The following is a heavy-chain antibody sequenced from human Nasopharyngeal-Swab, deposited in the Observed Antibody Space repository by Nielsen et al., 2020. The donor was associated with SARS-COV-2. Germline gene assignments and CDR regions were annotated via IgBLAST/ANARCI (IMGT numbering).Heavy chain of an antibody. D-gene: IGHD6-13*01. V-gene: IGHV4-59*13. CDR1: GGSISSFY. Sequence: GSLRLSCNVSGGSISSFYWSWIRQPPGKGLEWIGYIYYSGNTNYNPSLKSRVTISIDTSKNQFSLKLSSVTAADTAVYYCARGADSSSWYPSWFDPWGQGTLVTVSS. J-gene: IGHJ5*02. CDR3: ARGADSSSWYPSWFDP. CDR2: IYYSGNT.